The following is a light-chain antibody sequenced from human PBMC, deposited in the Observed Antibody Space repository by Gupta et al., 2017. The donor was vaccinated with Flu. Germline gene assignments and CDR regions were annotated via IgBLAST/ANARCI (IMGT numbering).Light chain of an antibody. CDR2: DAS. J-gene: IGKJ2*01. CDR3: QKYDNFYPYT. CDR1: QDIDEY. V-gene: IGKV1-33*01. Sequence: SALSASVGDTVTITCQTSQDIDEYLNWYQQKPGTAPKLLIYDASSLEVGVPSRFRGSGSGTHFTLTIYSLQPEDVATYYCQKYDNFYPYTFGQGTKVDIK.